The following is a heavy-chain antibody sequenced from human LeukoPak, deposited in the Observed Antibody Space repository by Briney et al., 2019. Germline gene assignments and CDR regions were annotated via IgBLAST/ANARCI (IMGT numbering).Heavy chain of an antibody. Sequence: SQTLSLTCTVSLDSTTSNFWSWVRQPPGKGLEWIGEIHRSGSTNYDPSLQSRVTISIDRSKNQIALELSSVTAADTAVYYCAREIVGGFNPGAYWGQGTLVTVSS. CDR3: AREIVGGFNPGAY. D-gene: IGHD1-14*01. CDR1: LDSTTSNF. J-gene: IGHJ4*02. V-gene: IGHV4-4*02. CDR2: IHRSGST.